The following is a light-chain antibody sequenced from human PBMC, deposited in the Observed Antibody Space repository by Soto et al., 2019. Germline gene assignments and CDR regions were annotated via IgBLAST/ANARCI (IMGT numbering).Light chain of an antibody. CDR2: NAS. V-gene: IGKV3-15*01. J-gene: IGKJ5*01. CDR1: ENVKFN. Sequence: EIVMTQSPATLSVYPGERATLSCRASENVKFNLAWYQQRPGQAPRLLFYNASTRATAFPARVSGSGSGTDYVLTISSLQSEEFAFYYCQQYYNWPLTFGQGTRLEI. CDR3: QQYYNWPLT.